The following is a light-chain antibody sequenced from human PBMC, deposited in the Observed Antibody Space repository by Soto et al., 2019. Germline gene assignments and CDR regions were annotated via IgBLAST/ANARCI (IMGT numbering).Light chain of an antibody. V-gene: IGKV1-5*03. J-gene: IGKJ1*01. CDR2: KAS. CDR3: QQYNTYSWT. CDR1: QSISTW. Sequence: DIQMTQSPSTLSASVGDRVTITCRASQSISTWLAWYQQKPGKGPTLLIYKASRLESGVPSRLSGSGSGTEFALTISSLQPADFATYYCQQYNTYSWTFGQGTKVDIK.